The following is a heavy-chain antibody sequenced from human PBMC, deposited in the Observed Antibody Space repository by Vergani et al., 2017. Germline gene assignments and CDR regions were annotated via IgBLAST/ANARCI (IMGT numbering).Heavy chain of an antibody. D-gene: IGHD5-12*01. V-gene: IGHV3-53*02. Sequence: EVQLVETGGGLIQPGGSLRLSCAASGFTVSSNYMSWVRQAPGKGLEWVSVIYSGGSTYYADSVKGRFTISRDNSKNTLYLQMNSLRAEDTAVYYCARGRYSGYDGDYFDYWGQGTLVTVPS. CDR2: IYSGGST. CDR3: ARGRYSGYDGDYFDY. J-gene: IGHJ4*02. CDR1: GFTVSSNY.